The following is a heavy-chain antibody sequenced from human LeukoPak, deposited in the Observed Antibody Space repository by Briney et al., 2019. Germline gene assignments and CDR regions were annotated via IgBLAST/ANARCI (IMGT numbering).Heavy chain of an antibody. Sequence: GGSLRLSCAASGFTFSSYAMSWVRQAPGKGLEWVSAISGSGGSTYYADSVKGRFTISRDNSKNTLYLQMNSLRAEDTAVYCCAKDLHWLYHYFDYWGQGTLVTVSS. CDR1: GFTFSSYA. CDR2: ISGSGGST. J-gene: IGHJ4*02. V-gene: IGHV3-23*01. CDR3: AKDLHWLYHYFDY. D-gene: IGHD6-19*01.